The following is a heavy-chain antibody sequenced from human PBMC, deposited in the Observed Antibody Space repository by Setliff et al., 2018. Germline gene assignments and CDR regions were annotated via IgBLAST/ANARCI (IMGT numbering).Heavy chain of an antibody. CDR1: GVSISTDRYY. V-gene: IGHV4-39*07. CDR3: SRGMFYYDGNGPHDAFDI. CDR2: IFNTGKA. J-gene: IGHJ3*02. D-gene: IGHD3-22*01. Sequence: SETLSLTCVVSGVSISTDRYYWGWIRQPPGTGLEYIGSIFNTGKAYYNPSLKSRVSISIDTSNNEFSLKLTSVTAADSAVYYCSRGMFYYDGNGPHDAFDIWGPGKMVTVSS.